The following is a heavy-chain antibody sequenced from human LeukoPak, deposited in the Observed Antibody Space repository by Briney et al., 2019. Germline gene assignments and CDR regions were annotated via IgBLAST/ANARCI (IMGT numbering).Heavy chain of an antibody. D-gene: IGHD3-22*01. CDR1: GFTFSSYE. CDR2: ISSSGSTI. Sequence: GGSLRLSCAASGFTFSSYEMNWVRQAPGKGLEWVSYISSSGSTIYYADSVKGRFTISRDNAKNSLYLQMNSLRAEDTAVYYCARIDSSGYYNYFDYWGQGTLVTVSS. CDR3: ARIDSSGYYNYFDY. V-gene: IGHV3-48*03. J-gene: IGHJ4*02.